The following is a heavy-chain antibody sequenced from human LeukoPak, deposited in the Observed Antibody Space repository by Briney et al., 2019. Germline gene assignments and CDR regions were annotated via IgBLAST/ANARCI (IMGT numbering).Heavy chain of an antibody. V-gene: IGHV3-21*01. J-gene: IGHJ5*02. D-gene: IGHD3-22*01. CDR1: GFAFSSYT. CDR3: AREPDDYYDSSGYP. CDR2: ISSGGNYV. Sequence: GGSLRLSCAASGFAFSSYTMDWVRQAPGKGLEWVSSISSGGNYVYYADSLKGRFTISRDNAKNSLYLEMNSLRAEDTAVYYCAREPDDYYDSSGYPWGQGTLVTVSS.